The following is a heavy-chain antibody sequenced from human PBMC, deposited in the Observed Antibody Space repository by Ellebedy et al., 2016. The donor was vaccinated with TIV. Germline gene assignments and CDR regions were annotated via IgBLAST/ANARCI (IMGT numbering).Heavy chain of an antibody. CDR1: GGSISSGTYY. D-gene: IGHD3-22*01. J-gene: IGHJ4*02. V-gene: IGHV4-30-4*01. CDR3: AREAYYYDSSGYLHRGRTTFDY. Sequence: LRLSXTVSGGSISSGTYYWTWIRQPPGKGLEWIGYIYYSGSTLSNPSLKSRGSISVDTSKNQFSLKLTSVTAADTAVYYCAREAYYYDSSGYLHRGRTTFDYWGQGTLVTVSS. CDR2: IYYSGST.